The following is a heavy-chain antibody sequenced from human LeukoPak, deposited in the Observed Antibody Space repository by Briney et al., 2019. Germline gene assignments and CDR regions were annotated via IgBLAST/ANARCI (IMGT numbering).Heavy chain of an antibody. CDR2: ISYDGSNK. V-gene: IGHV3-30*18. CDR1: GFTFSSYG. CDR3: AKLTKENWFDP. Sequence: PGRFLRLSCAASGFTFSSYGMHWVRQAPGKGLEWVAVISYDGSNKYYADSVKGRFTFSRDNSKNTLYLQMNSLRAEDTAVYYCAKLTKENWFDPWGQGTLVTVSS. J-gene: IGHJ5*02. D-gene: IGHD3-9*01.